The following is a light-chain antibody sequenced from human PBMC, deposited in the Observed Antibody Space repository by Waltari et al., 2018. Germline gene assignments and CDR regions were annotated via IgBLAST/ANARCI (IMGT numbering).Light chain of an antibody. CDR1: SSDVGGYTY. V-gene: IGLV2-14*03. CDR3: SSYTSSGTLVL. J-gene: IGLJ2*01. Sequence: QSALTQPASVSGSPGQSITISCTGTSSDVGGYTYFSWYQQHPGTAHKLMIHDLNNRPSEISIRFSGSKSGNPASLTISGLQAEDEADYYCSSYTSSGTLVLFGGGTKLTVL. CDR2: DLN.